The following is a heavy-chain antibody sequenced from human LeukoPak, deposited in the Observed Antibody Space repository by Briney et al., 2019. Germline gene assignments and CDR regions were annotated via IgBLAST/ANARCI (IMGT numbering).Heavy chain of an antibody. CDR1: GFTFSSYW. D-gene: IGHD3-22*01. Sequence: GGSLRLSCAASGFTFSSYWMHWVRQAQGKGLVWVSRINSDGSSTSYADSVKGRFTISRDNAKNTVSLQMNSLRAEDTAVYYCARDNYDSSGHYLAPFDPWGQGTLVTVSS. J-gene: IGHJ5*02. V-gene: IGHV3-74*01. CDR3: ARDNYDSSGHYLAPFDP. CDR2: INSDGSST.